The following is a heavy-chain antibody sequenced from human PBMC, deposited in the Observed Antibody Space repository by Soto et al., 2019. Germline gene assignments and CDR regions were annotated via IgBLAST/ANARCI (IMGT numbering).Heavy chain of an antibody. CDR1: GYTFTSYY. CDR3: AREGYYGSGSYRAPKYYGMDV. Sequence: WASVKVSCKASGYTFTSYYMHWVRQAPGQGLEWMGIINPSGGSTSYAQKFQGRVTMTRDTSTSTVYMELSSLRSEDTAVYYCAREGYYGSGSYRAPKYYGMDVWGQGTTVTVSS. D-gene: IGHD3-10*01. J-gene: IGHJ6*02. CDR2: INPSGGST. V-gene: IGHV1-46*01.